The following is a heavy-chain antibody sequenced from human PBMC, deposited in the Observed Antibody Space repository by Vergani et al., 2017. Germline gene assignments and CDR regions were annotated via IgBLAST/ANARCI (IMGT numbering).Heavy chain of an antibody. V-gene: IGHV4-34*01. CDR1: GGSFTSYH. J-gene: IGHJ6*03. D-gene: IGHD4-11*01. Sequence: QVQLQQWGGGLLKPSETLSLTCVVNGGSFTSYHWTWIRQSPGEGLEWVGDIDHTVPPVYNPSLKSRLTMSVDKSRNQFSLTLNSVTATDTAIYFCARVNTESNCHLYYYYYMDVWGQGTAVTVS. CDR2: IDHTVPP. CDR3: ARVNTESNCHLYYYYYMDV.